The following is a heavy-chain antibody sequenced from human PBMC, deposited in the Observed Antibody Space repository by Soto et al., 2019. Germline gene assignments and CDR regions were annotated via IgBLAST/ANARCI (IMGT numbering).Heavy chain of an antibody. V-gene: IGHV3-48*03. CDR3: VRYCSSTLCNGVATRTFDY. J-gene: IGHJ4*02. CDR2: ISSSGSSV. CDR1: RFTFSTYE. Sequence: GGSLRLSCAASRFTFSTYEMHWVRQAPGKGLEWVSCISSSGSSVYYADSVKGRFTISRDNSRNSPYLQMNSLRDEDTALYYCVRYCSSTLCNGVATRTFDYWGQGALVTVSS. D-gene: IGHD5-12*01.